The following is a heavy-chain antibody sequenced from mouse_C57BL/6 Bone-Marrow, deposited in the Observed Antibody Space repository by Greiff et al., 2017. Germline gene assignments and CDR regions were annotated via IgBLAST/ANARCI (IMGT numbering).Heavy chain of an antibody. V-gene: IGHV1-69*01. D-gene: IGHD3-2*02. J-gene: IGHJ3*01. CDR2: IDPSDSYT. Sequence: QVQLQQPGAELVMPGASVKLSCKASGYTFTSYWMHWVKQRPGQGLEWMGEIDPSDSYTNYNQKFKGKSTLTVDKSSSTAYMQLSSRTSEDSAVYYWSREGGDSSGEPALFAYWGQGTLVTVSA. CDR1: GYTFTSYW. CDR3: SREGGDSSGEPALFAY.